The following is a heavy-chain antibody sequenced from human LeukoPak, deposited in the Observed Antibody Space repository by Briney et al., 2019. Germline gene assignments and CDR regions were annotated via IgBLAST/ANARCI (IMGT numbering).Heavy chain of an antibody. CDR1: GGSISSYY. V-gene: IGHV4-59*01. Sequence: SETLSLTCTVSGGSISSYYWSWIRQPPGKGLEWIGYIYYSGSTNYNPSLKSRVTISVDTSKNQFSLKLSSVTAPDTAVYYCARGIVGKDFDYWGQGTLVTVSS. CDR2: IYYSGST. J-gene: IGHJ4*02. D-gene: IGHD1-26*01. CDR3: ARGIVGKDFDY.